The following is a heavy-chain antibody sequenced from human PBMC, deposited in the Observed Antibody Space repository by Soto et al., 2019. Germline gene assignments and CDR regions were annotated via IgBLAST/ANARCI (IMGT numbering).Heavy chain of an antibody. D-gene: IGHD3-22*01. Sequence: QVKLQESGPGLVKPSETLSLTCTVSGDYVRSYFWNWMRQPPGKGLARIGYISSRGNSNNNPALESRVSIAVDTSKNQLSLTLTSVTAADTAVYYCARDVRGSYYTMDVWGQGTTVTVSS. CDR3: ARDVRGSYYTMDV. V-gene: IGHV4-59*02. CDR2: ISSRGNS. J-gene: IGHJ6*02. CDR1: GDYVRSYF.